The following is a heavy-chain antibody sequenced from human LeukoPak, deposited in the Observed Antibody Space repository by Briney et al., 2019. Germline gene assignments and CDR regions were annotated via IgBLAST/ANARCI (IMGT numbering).Heavy chain of an antibody. J-gene: IGHJ4*02. CDR2: ILKTGST. Sequence: SQTLSLTCTVSGVSISTGGYYWSWIRQLPGKGLEWIGYILKTGSTYYNPSLRSRITISVDTSKNQFSLNLTSVTAAATAVYYCARETSGIYSEYWGQGIMVTVSS. D-gene: IGHD1-26*01. CDR3: ARETSGIYSEY. V-gene: IGHV4-31*03. CDR1: GVSISTGGYY.